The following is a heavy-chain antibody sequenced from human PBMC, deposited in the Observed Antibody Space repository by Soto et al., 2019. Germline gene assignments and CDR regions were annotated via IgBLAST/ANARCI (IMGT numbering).Heavy chain of an antibody. D-gene: IGHD3-10*01. J-gene: IGHJ4*02. Sequence: GGSLRLSCAASGFTVSSNYMSWVRQAPGKGLEWVSVIYNGGSTYYADSVKGRFAISRDNSKDTVYLQMNSLRVEDTAVYYCGGSGSYYTFDYWGQGTLVTVSS. CDR2: IYNGGST. CDR3: GGSGSYYTFDY. CDR1: GFTVSSNY. V-gene: IGHV3-53*01.